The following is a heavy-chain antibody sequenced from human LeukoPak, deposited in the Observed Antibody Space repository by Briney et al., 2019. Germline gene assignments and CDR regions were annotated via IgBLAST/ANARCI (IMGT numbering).Heavy chain of an antibody. V-gene: IGHV4-59*01. J-gene: IGHJ5*02. D-gene: IGHD3-10*01. CDR3: ARGGDGWFDH. CDR1: GGSISPYY. CDR2: TYYSGTT. Sequence: SSETLSLTCTVSGGSISPYYWSWIRQPPGEGLEWIGYTYYSGTTNYNPSLKRRVTIPVDTSKNQFSLKLISVTAADTALYYCARGGDGWFDHWGQGTLVTVAS.